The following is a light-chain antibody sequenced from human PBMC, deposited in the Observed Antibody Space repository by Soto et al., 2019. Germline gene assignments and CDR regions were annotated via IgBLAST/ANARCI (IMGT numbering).Light chain of an antibody. V-gene: IGKV3-11*01. J-gene: IGKJ4*01. CDR1: QSVRSD. CDR2: DAS. CDR3: QQRSNWPSLT. Sequence: EILMTQSPATLSVSPGERATLSCRASQSVRSDLAWYQQKPGQAPRLLIYDASNRATGIPARFSGSGSETDFTLTISSLEPEDSAVYYCQQRSNWPSLTFGGGTKVDIK.